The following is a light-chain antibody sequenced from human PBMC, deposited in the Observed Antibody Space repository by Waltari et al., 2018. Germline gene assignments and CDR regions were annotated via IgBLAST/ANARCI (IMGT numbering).Light chain of an antibody. Sequence: DIQMTQSPSPVSASVGDRVTITCRASQDIGNRLAWYQQKPGKAPNLLIYGTSSLQTGVPSRFSGSGSGTEFTPTISSLQPEDFGTYYCQQGNSFPITFGPGTKVEIK. CDR2: GTS. CDR1: QDIGNR. J-gene: IGKJ3*01. CDR3: QQGNSFPIT. V-gene: IGKV1-12*01.